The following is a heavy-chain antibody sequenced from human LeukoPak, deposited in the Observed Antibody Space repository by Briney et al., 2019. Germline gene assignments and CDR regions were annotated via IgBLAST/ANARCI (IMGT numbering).Heavy chain of an antibody. V-gene: IGHV4-34*01. D-gene: IGHD6-19*01. Sequence: TSGTLSLTCAVYGGSFNGYDWSWIRQPPGKGLEWIGEINHSGSTNYNPSLKSRVTISVDTSKNQFSLKLSSVTAADTAVYYCARAYSGGWTLDYWGQGTLVTVSS. CDR1: GGSFNGYD. CDR2: INHSGST. CDR3: ARAYSGGWTLDY. J-gene: IGHJ4*02.